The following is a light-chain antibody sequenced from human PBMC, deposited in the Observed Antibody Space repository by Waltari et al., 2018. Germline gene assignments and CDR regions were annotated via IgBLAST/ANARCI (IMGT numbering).Light chain of an antibody. V-gene: IGKV2-28*01. CDR2: LGS. Sequence: DIVMTQSPLSLPVTPGEPASISGRSSQSLLHSNGYNYLDWYLQKPGQSPHLLIYLGSNRASGVPDRFSGSGSGTDFTLKISRVEAEDVGVYYCMQALQTPWTFGQGTKVEIK. CDR3: MQALQTPWT. CDR1: QSLLHSNGYNY. J-gene: IGKJ1*01.